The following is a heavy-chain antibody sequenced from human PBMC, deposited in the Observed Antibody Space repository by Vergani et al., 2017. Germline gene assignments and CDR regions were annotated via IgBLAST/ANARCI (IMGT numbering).Heavy chain of an antibody. D-gene: IGHD4-17*01. Sequence: QVQLQESGPGLVKPSETLSLTCTVSGGSISSYYWSCIRQPPGKGLEWIGYIYYSGSTNYTPSLKSRVTLSVDTSKNQFSLKLSSVTAADTAVYYCARPDNYGDYVPFDYWGQGTLVTVSS. CDR1: GGSISSYY. V-gene: IGHV4-59*01. J-gene: IGHJ4*02. CDR2: IYYSGST. CDR3: ARPDNYGDYVPFDY.